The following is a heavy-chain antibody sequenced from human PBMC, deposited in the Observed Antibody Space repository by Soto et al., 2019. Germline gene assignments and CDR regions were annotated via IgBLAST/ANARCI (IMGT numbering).Heavy chain of an antibody. J-gene: IGHJ3*02. CDR2: SSSSGSTI. Sequence: GGSLRLSCAASGFTFSDYYMSWIRQAPGKGLEWVSYSSSSGSTIYYADSVKGRFTISRDNAKNSLYLQMNSLRAEDTAVYYCARERSSGWYVRAFDIWGQGTMVTVSS. D-gene: IGHD6-19*01. CDR3: ARERSSGWYVRAFDI. V-gene: IGHV3-11*01. CDR1: GFTFSDYY.